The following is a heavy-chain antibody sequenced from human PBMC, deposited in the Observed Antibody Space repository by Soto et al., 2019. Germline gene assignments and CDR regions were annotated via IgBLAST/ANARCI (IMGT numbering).Heavy chain of an antibody. Sequence: SETLSLTCTVSGGSISSYYWSWIRQPPGKGLEWIGYIFYSGSTNYNPSLKSRVTISVDTSKNQFSQKLSSVTAADTAVYYCAGRYGSAFDIWGHGTMVTVSS. CDR3: AGRYGSAFDI. CDR1: GGSISSYY. CDR2: IFYSGST. J-gene: IGHJ3*02. D-gene: IGHD4-17*01. V-gene: IGHV4-59*01.